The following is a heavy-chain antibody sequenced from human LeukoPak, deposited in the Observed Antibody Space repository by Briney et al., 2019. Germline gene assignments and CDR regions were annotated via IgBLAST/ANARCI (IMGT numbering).Heavy chain of an antibody. D-gene: IGHD5-12*01. CDR1: GFTFSSYA. CDR3: AREGGYSGYDFDY. Sequence: GGSLRLSCAASGFTFSSYAMSWVRQAPGKGLEWVSAISGSGGSTYYADSVKGRFTISRDNAKNSLYLQMNSLRAEDTAVYYCAREGGYSGYDFDYWGQGTLVTVSS. J-gene: IGHJ4*02. CDR2: ISGSGGST. V-gene: IGHV3-23*01.